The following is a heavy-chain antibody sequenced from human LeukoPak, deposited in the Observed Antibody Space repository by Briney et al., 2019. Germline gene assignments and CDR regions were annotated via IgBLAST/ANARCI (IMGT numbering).Heavy chain of an antibody. CDR1: GGSISTYY. J-gene: IGHJ4*02. CDR2: IYYSGST. Sequence: SETLSLTCTVSGGSISTYYWSWIRQPPGKGLDWIGYIYYSGSTNYTPSLRSRVTISVDTSKNQFSLKLSSVTAADTAVYYCARGVYLWLPQPSFDSWGQGTLVTVSS. V-gene: IGHV4-59*01. CDR3: ARGVYLWLPQPSFDS. D-gene: IGHD5-18*01.